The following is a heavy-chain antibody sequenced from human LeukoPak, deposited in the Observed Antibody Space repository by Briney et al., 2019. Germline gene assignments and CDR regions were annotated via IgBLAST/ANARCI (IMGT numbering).Heavy chain of an antibody. J-gene: IGHJ5*02. CDR1: GGSLSSGLYY. Sequence: PTETLSLTCTVSGGSLSSGLYYWAWIREPPGRGLEGIASVLCSGSTYYDRSFNGRVTLSVDTSQNQFSLRLSSVTAADTAIYYCARHTIDTTLGGVPDYFDAWGQGTPVTVSS. V-gene: IGHV4-39*07. D-gene: IGHD3-16*01. CDR2: VLCSGST. CDR3: ARHTIDTTLGGVPDYFDA.